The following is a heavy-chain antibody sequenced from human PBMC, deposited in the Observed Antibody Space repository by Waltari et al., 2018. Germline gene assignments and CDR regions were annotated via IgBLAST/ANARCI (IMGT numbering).Heavy chain of an antibody. Sequence: QLQLQESGPGLVKPSETLSLTCTVSGGSISSSSYYWGWIRQPPGKGLEWIGSFYYSGSTYYNPSLKSRVTISVDTSKTQFSLKLSSVTAADTAVYYCARRVIAVAGTYFDYWGQGTLVTVSS. J-gene: IGHJ4*02. CDR3: ARRVIAVAGTYFDY. CDR2: FYYSGST. D-gene: IGHD6-19*01. CDR1: GGSISSSSYY. V-gene: IGHV4-39*01.